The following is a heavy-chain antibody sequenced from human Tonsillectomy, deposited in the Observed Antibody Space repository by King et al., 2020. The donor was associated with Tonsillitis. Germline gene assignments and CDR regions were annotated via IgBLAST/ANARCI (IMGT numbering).Heavy chain of an antibody. V-gene: IGHV3-33*05. J-gene: IGHJ6*02. CDR2: ILYDGSKE. Sequence: VQLVESGGGVVQPGRSLTLSCAASGFTFSNYGMHWVRQAPGKGLDWVAVILYDGSKEFYADSVKGRFTISRDSPKNTLYLQMNSLRADDTAVYYCAGAPRGGGGHHYGMDVWGQGTTVTVSS. CDR1: GFTFSNYG. D-gene: IGHD3-16*02. CDR3: AGAPRGGGGHHYGMDV.